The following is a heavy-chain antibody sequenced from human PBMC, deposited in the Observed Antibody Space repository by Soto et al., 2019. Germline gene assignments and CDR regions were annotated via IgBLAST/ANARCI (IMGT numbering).Heavy chain of an antibody. D-gene: IGHD4-17*01. CDR3: ARELTTAFDI. Sequence: SETLSLTCTVSGGSISSGGYYWSWLRQPPGKGLEWIGYIFYSGNTYYNPSLKSRTTISVDTSKNQFSLKLSSVTAADTAVYYCARELTTAFDIWGQGTMVTVSS. J-gene: IGHJ3*02. CDR2: IFYSGNT. V-gene: IGHV4-31*03. CDR1: GGSISSGGYY.